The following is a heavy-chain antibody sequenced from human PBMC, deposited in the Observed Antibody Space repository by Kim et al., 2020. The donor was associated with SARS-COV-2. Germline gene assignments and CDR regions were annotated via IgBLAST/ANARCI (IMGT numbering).Heavy chain of an antibody. CDR2: MNPNSGNT. CDR3: ARDGGYSGYAPSGPSGYYYGMDV. J-gene: IGHJ6*02. Sequence: ASVKVSCKASGYTFTSYDINWVRQATGQGLEWMGWMNPNSGNTGYAQKFQGRVTMTRNTSISTAYMELSSLRSKDTAVYYCARDGGYSGYAPSGPSGYYYGMDVWGQGTTVTVSS. D-gene: IGHD5-12*01. CDR1: GYTFTSYD. V-gene: IGHV1-8*01.